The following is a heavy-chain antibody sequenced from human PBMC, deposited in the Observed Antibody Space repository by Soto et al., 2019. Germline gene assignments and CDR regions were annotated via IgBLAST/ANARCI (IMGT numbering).Heavy chain of an antibody. CDR3: AGLSSRPRYTSPADYYYYGMDV. D-gene: IGHD1-26*01. V-gene: IGHV1-2*04. J-gene: IGHJ6*02. CDR2: INPNSGGT. Sequence: ASVKVSCKASGYTFTGYYMHWVRQAPGQGLEWMGWINPNSGGTNYAQKFQGWVTMTRDTSISTAYMELSRLRSDDTAVYYCAGLSSRPRYTSPADYYYYGMDVWGQGTTVTVSS. CDR1: GYTFTGYY.